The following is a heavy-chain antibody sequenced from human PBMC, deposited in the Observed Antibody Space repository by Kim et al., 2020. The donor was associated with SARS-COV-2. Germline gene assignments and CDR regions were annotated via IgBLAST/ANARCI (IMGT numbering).Heavy chain of an antibody. CDR1: GFTFSSYG. CDR3: AKAPVWGSYCSSTSCYHYYYTGMDV. Sequence: GGSLRLSCAASGFTFSSYGMHWVRQAPGKGLEWVAVIWYDGSNKYYADSVKGRFTISRDNSKNTLYLQMNSLRAEDTGVYYCAKAPVWGSYCSSTSCYHYYYTGMDVWGQGTTVTVSS. J-gene: IGHJ6*02. D-gene: IGHD2-2*01. CDR2: IWYDGSNK. V-gene: IGHV3-33*06.